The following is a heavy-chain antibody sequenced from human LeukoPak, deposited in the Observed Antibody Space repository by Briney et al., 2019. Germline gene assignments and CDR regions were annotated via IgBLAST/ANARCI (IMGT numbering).Heavy chain of an antibody. CDR3: ARGRGGDYDFWSGYGDAFDI. D-gene: IGHD3-3*01. J-gene: IGHJ3*02. Sequence: GGSLRLSCAASGFTFSSYDMHWVRQATGKGLEWVSAIGTAGDTYYPGSVKGRFTISRENAKNSLYLQMNSLRAGDTAVYYCARGRGGDYDFWSGYGDAFDIWGRGTMVTVSS. CDR2: IGTAGDT. CDR1: GFTFSSYD. V-gene: IGHV3-13*01.